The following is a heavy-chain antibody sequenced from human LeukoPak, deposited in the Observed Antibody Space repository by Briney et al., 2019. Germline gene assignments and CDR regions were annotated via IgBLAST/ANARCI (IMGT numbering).Heavy chain of an antibody. CDR2: IYHSGST. Sequence: SETLSLTCAVSGGSISSGGYSWSWIRQPPGKGLEWIGYIYHSGSTYYNPSLKSRVTISVDRSKNQFSLKLSSVTAADTAVYYCAREGYGSGTFPGAFDIWGQGTMVTVSS. CDR1: GGSISSGGYS. CDR3: AREGYGSGTFPGAFDI. D-gene: IGHD3-10*01. J-gene: IGHJ3*02. V-gene: IGHV4-30-2*01.